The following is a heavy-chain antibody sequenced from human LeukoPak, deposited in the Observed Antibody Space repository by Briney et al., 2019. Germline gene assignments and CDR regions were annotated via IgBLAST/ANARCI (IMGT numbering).Heavy chain of an antibody. CDR3: ANLRGYSLMVTDH. CDR1: GFTLSSYA. CDR2: ISGSGGST. V-gene: IGHV3-23*01. J-gene: IGHJ5*02. Sequence: PGRSLRLSCAASGFTLSSYAMSWVRQAPGKGLEWVSAISGSGGSTYYADSVKGRFTISRDNSKNTLYLQMNSLRAEDTAVYYCANLRGYSLMVTDHWGQGTLVTVSS. D-gene: IGHD5-18*01.